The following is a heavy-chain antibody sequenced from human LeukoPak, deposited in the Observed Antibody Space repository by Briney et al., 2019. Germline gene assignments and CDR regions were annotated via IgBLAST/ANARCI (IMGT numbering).Heavy chain of an antibody. CDR3: GREWAVDF. CDR2: IKQDGSEK. CDR1: GFTLSKHW. J-gene: IGHJ4*02. Sequence: PGGSLRLSCAASGFTLSKHWMTWVRQAPGKGLECVAIIKQDGSEKYYVNSVKSRFTISRDNAKNSLYLQMNSLRVEDTAVYYCGREWAVDFWGQGTLVAVSS. V-gene: IGHV3-7*01.